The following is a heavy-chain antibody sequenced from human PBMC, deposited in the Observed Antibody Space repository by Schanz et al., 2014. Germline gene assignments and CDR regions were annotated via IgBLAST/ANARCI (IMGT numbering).Heavy chain of an antibody. D-gene: IGHD2-2*01. CDR1: GYTFTSYG. CDR2: ISAYNGHT. V-gene: IGHV1-18*01. CDR3: ARGIPYCSSTSCSGLDAYDV. J-gene: IGHJ3*01. Sequence: QVQLVQSGSEVKKPGASVKVSCKASGYTFTSYGITWVRQAPGQGLEWMGWISAYNGHTTYAQKFQGRVTMTTDTSTSTADMELRNVRYDVTAMYYCARGIPYCSSTSCSGLDAYDVWGQGTLVTVSS.